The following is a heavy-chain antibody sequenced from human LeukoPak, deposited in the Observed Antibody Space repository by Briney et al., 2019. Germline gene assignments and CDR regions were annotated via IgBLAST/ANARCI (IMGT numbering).Heavy chain of an antibody. V-gene: IGHV3-30-3*01. J-gene: IGHJ4*02. Sequence: PGGSLRLSCAASGFTFSTYAMHWVRQAPGKGLEWVAVISYGGSNKYYADSVKGRFTISRDNSKNTVYLQMNSLRAEDTAVYYCARDIGPYCGGDCYSPPIYWGQGTLVTVSS. CDR1: GFTFSTYA. CDR3: ARDIGPYCGGDCYSPPIY. D-gene: IGHD2-21*02. CDR2: ISYGGSNK.